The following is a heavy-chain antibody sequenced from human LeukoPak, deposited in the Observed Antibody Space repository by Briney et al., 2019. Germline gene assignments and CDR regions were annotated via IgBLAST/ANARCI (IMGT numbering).Heavy chain of an antibody. J-gene: IGHJ6*03. V-gene: IGHV4-39*02. CDR3: AREGRYCGGGRCSYMDV. Sequence: SETLSLTCTVSGGSISSSSSYWGWIRQPPGKGLEWIGSIFYGGSTYYNPSLKSRITISVDTSKNHFSLELSSVTAADTAVYYCAREGRYCGGGRCSYMDVWGKGTTVTVSS. CDR1: GGSISSSSSY. CDR2: IFYGGST. D-gene: IGHD2-15*01.